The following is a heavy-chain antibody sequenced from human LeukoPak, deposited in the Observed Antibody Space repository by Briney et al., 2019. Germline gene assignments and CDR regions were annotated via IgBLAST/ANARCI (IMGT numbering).Heavy chain of an antibody. V-gene: IGHV3-23*01. D-gene: IGHD2-15*01. CDR3: AKDQHCSGGSCYRDYFDY. Sequence: GGSLRLSCAASGFTFSSYAMSWVRQAPGKGLEWVSAISGSGGSTYYADSVKGRFTISRDNSKNTLYLQMNSLRAEDTAVYYCAKDQHCSGGSCYRDYFDYWGQGTLVTVSS. CDR2: ISGSGGST. J-gene: IGHJ4*02. CDR1: GFTFSSYA.